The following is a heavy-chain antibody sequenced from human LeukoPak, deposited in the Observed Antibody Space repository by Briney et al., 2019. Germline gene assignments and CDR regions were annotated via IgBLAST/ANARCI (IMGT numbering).Heavy chain of an antibody. CDR1: GYSFTGYW. Sequence: GESLKISCKGSGYSFTGYWINWVRQMPGKGLEWMGIIFPGDSDTRYNPSFQGQVTISAAKSIHTAYLQWSSLKASDTAMYYCARTTTVTTGDAFDIWGQGTMVTVSS. CDR3: ARTTTVTTGDAFDI. D-gene: IGHD4-17*01. V-gene: IGHV5-51*01. J-gene: IGHJ3*02. CDR2: IFPGDSDT.